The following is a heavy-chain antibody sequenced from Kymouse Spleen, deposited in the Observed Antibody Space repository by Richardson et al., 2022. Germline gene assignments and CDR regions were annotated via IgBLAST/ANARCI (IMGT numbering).Heavy chain of an antibody. CDR1: GFTFSSYW. D-gene: IGHD6-6*01. CDR3: ARDRDWSSSSWFDP. V-gene: IGHV3-7*01. J-gene: IGHJ5*02. CDR2: IKQDGSEK. Sequence: EVQLVESGGGLVQPGGSLRLSCAASGFTFSSYWMSWVRQAPGKGLEWVANIKQDGSEKYYVDSVKGRFTISRDNAKNSLYLQMNSLRAEDTAVYYCARDRDWSSSSWFDPWGQGTLVTVSS.